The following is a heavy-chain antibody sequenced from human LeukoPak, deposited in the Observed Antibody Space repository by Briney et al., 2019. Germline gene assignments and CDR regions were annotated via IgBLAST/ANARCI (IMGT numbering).Heavy chain of an antibody. V-gene: IGHV3-72*01. CDR2: IKNKDNKYAT. Sequence: GGSLRLSCVVSGFTFSEYFMEWIRQAPGKGLEWVGRIKNKDNKYATEYAAAVTVRFIISGDDSKNLLYLQMNSLKVDDTAVYYCARVRGRNWYAFDLWGQGTMVSVSS. CDR3: ARVRGRNWYAFDL. J-gene: IGHJ3*01. CDR1: GFTFSEYF. D-gene: IGHD1-26*01.